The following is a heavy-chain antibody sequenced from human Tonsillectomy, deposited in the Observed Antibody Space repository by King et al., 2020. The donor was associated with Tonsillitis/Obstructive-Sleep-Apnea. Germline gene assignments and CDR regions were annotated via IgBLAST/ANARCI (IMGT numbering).Heavy chain of an antibody. Sequence: VQLVESGGGLVQPGGSLRLSCAASGFTFSSYAMSWVRQAPGKGLEWVSGISGGGGSTHYAAAEKGRFTISRDNSKNTLYLQMNSLRAEDTAVYYCTKVDYDSSLGGFDIWGQGTMVTVSS. CDR2: ISGGGGST. V-gene: IGHV3-23*04. CDR1: GFTFSSYA. CDR3: TKVDYDSSLGGFDI. J-gene: IGHJ3*02. D-gene: IGHD3-22*01.